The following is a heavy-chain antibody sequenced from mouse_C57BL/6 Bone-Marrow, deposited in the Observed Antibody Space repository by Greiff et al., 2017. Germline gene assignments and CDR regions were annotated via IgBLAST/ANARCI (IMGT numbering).Heavy chain of an antibody. CDR1: GYTFTSYW. J-gene: IGHJ1*03. CDR3: ARGIYYYGSSYGGWYVDV. D-gene: IGHD1-1*01. Sequence: QVQLQQSGAELAKPGASVKLSCKASGYTFTSYWMHWVKQRPGQGLEWIGYINPSSGYTKYNQKFKDKATLTADKSSSTAYMQLSSLTYEDSAVYYCARGIYYYGSSYGGWYVDVWGTGTTVTVSS. CDR2: INPSSGYT. V-gene: IGHV1-7*01.